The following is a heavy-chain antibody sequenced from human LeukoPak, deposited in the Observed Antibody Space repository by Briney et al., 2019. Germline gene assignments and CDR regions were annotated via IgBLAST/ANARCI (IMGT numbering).Heavy chain of an antibody. J-gene: IGHJ4*02. CDR2: ISGSGSST. V-gene: IGHV3-23*01. CDR1: GFTFSTYA. CDR3: AKDPSGSGSAQYDY. Sequence: GGSLRLSCAASGFTFSTYAMSWVRQAPGKGLEWVSSISGSGSSTYYADSVKDRFTISRDNSKNTLYLQMNSLRAEDTAVYYCAKDPSGSGSAQYDYWGQGTLVTVSS. D-gene: IGHD3-10*01.